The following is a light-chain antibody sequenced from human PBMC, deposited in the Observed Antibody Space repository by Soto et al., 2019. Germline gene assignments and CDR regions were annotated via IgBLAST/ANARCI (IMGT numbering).Light chain of an antibody. Sequence: EIVLTQSPGTLSLSPGERATLSCRASQSVSTNYLAWYQRKPGQAPRLLIYGASSRATAIPNRFSGSGSGTDSTLTITRLKAEDFAVYYCQQYGSSPPTFGQGTKVEIK. CDR1: QSVSTNY. V-gene: IGKV3-20*01. CDR2: GAS. CDR3: QQYGSSPPT. J-gene: IGKJ1*01.